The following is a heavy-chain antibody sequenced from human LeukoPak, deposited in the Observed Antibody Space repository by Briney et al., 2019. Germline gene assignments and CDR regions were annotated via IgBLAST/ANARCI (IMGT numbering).Heavy chain of an antibody. J-gene: IGHJ4*02. CDR1: GGSISSGGYY. Sequence: PSQTLSLTCTVSGGSISSGGYYWSWIRQHPGKGLEWIGYIYYSGSTYYNPSLKSRVTISIDTSKNQFSLKLSSVTAADTAVYYCAREYMVRGVIIPIIFDYWGQGTLVTVSS. CDR3: AREYMVRGVIIPIIFDY. V-gene: IGHV4-31*03. CDR2: IYYSGST. D-gene: IGHD3-10*01.